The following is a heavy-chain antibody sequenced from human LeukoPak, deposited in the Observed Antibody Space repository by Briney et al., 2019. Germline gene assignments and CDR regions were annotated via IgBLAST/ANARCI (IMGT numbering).Heavy chain of an antibody. Sequence: ALSGSCCSTYYADFVKRRFTISRDNSKNTLYLQMNSLRAEDTAVYYCATRAPYSSSWSFNYWGQGTLVTVSS. D-gene: IGHD6-13*01. CDR2: LSGSCCST. V-gene: IGHV3-23*01. J-gene: IGHJ4*02. CDR3: ATRAPYSSSWSFNY.